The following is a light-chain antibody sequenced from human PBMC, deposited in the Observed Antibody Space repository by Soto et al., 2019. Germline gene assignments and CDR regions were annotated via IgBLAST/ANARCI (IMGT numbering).Light chain of an antibody. CDR2: GAS. Sequence: EIVLTQSPGTLSLSPGEGATLSCRASQSVSSSYIAWYQQRPGQTPSLLIYGASTRATGIPDRFSGSGSGTHVTLTISRLEPGDFAVYYCQHFGGTTFTFGHGTRLEIK. J-gene: IGKJ5*01. V-gene: IGKV3-20*01. CDR1: QSVSSSY. CDR3: QHFGGTTFT.